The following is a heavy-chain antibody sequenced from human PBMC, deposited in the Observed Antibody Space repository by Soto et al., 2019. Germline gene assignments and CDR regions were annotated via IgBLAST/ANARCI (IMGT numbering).Heavy chain of an antibody. CDR2: MNPNSGNA. V-gene: IGHV1-8*01. Sequence: QVQLVQSGAEVRKSGASVRVSCKATGYSFTRHDINWLRQAAGQGLEWMGWMNPNSGNAVYAQKFQGRVTMTRNTYITTAYIEVTSLKSEDTAVYFCARGAYNDYSHWFDPWGQGTLVTVSS. D-gene: IGHD4-4*01. J-gene: IGHJ5*02. CDR3: ARGAYNDYSHWFDP. CDR1: GYSFTRHD.